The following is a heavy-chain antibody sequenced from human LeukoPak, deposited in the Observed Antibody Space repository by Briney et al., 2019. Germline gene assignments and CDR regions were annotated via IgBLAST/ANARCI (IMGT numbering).Heavy chain of an antibody. CDR1: GFTFSSYA. J-gene: IGHJ4*02. D-gene: IGHD6-19*01. V-gene: IGHV3-30*04. CDR3: ARDYGPSYSSGWWGGFDY. CDR2: ISYDGSNK. Sequence: GGSLRLSCAAPGFTFSSYAMHWVRQAPGKGLEWVAVISYDGSNKYYADSVKGRFTISRDNSKNTLYLQMNSLRAEDTAVYYCARDYGPSYSSGWWGGFDYWGQGTLVTVSS.